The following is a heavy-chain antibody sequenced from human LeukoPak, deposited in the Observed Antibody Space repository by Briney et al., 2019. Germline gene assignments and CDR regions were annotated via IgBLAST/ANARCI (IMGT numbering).Heavy chain of an antibody. Sequence: GGSLRLSCAASGFTFSSYGIHWVRQAPGKGLEWVSAISNNGGYTYYADSVQGRFTISRDNSKSTLCLQMNSLRAEDTAVYYCAKQLGYCSDGSCYFPYWGQGTLVTVSS. CDR3: AKQLGYCSDGSCYFPY. J-gene: IGHJ4*02. V-gene: IGHV3-23*01. D-gene: IGHD2-15*01. CDR1: GFTFSSYG. CDR2: ISNNGGYT.